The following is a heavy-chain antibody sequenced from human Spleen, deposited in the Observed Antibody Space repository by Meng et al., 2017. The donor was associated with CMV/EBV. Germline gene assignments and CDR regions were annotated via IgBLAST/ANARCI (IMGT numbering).Heavy chain of an antibody. J-gene: IGHJ6*02. Sequence: GESLKISCGASGFIFDNHAMSWVRQVPGKGLEWVSDISWNGGSTGYADSVKGRFTISRDNAKNSVYLEMNSLRAEDTALYLCARERNHALDVWGQGTTVTVSS. D-gene: IGHD1-14*01. CDR3: ARERNHALDV. V-gene: IGHV3-20*01. CDR1: GFIFDNHA. CDR2: ISWNGGST.